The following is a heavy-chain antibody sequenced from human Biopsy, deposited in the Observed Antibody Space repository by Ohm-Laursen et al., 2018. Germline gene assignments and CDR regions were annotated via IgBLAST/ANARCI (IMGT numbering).Heavy chain of an antibody. J-gene: IGHJ4*02. CDR2: VSYSGNT. CDR3: AAYYYDSSGYFYAFHY. V-gene: IGHV4-59*08. D-gene: IGHD3-22*01. CDR1: GVSTSSYF. Sequence: SDTLSLTCTVSGVSTSSYFWSWIRQPLGKGLEWIGYVSYSGNTKYNPSLKSRVIISADTSKNQFSLKLSSVTAADTAMYYCAAYYYDSSGYFYAFHYWGQGTLVTVSS.